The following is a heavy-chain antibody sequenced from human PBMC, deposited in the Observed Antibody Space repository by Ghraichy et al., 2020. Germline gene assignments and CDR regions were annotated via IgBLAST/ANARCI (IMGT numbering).Heavy chain of an antibody. CDR1: GYSISSGYY. Sequence: SETLSLTCAVSGYSISSGYYWGWIRQPPGKGLEWIGSIYHSGSMYYNPSLKSRVTISVDTSKNQFSLKLSSVTAADTAVYYCARLGGATVVTSYFDLWGRGTLVTVSS. D-gene: IGHD4-23*01. J-gene: IGHJ2*01. CDR3: ARLGGATVVTSYFDL. V-gene: IGHV4-38-2*01. CDR2: IYHSGSM.